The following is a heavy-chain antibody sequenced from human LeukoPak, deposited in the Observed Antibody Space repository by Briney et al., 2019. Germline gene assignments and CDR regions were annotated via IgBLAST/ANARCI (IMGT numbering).Heavy chain of an antibody. Sequence: GGSLRLSCAASGFTFSSYAMHWVRQAPGKGLEWVAVISYDGSNKYYADSVKGRFTISRDNSKNTLYLQMNSLRAEDTAVYYCARDAESWLDYWGQGTLVTVSS. D-gene: IGHD3-10*01. J-gene: IGHJ4*02. V-gene: IGHV3-30*04. CDR1: GFTFSSYA. CDR2: ISYDGSNK. CDR3: ARDAESWLDY.